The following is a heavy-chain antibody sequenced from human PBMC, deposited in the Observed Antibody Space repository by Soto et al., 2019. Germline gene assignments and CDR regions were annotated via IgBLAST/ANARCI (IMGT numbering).Heavy chain of an antibody. CDR3: ARDFEHIVLMVYAPPDAFDI. J-gene: IGHJ3*02. Sequence: GGSLRLSCAASGFTFSSYWMSWVRQAPGKGLEWVANIKQDGSEKYYVDSVKGRFTISRDNAKNSLYLQMNSLRAEDTAVYYCARDFEHIVLMVYAPPDAFDIWGQGTTVTVSS. V-gene: IGHV3-7*03. D-gene: IGHD2-8*01. CDR2: IKQDGSEK. CDR1: GFTFSSYW.